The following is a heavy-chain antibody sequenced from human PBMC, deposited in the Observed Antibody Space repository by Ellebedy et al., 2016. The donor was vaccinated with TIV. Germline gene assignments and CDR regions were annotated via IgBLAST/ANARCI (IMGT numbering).Heavy chain of an antibody. V-gene: IGHV4-34*01. Sequence: ESLKISCAASGFTFSSYAMSWVRQPPGKGLEWIGEINHSGSTNYNPSLKSRVTISVDTSKNQFSLKLSSVTAADTAVYYCARDCISTSCYDYFDYWGQGTLVTVSS. D-gene: IGHD2-2*01. CDR3: ARDCISTSCYDYFDY. J-gene: IGHJ4*02. CDR2: INHSGST. CDR1: GFTFSSYA.